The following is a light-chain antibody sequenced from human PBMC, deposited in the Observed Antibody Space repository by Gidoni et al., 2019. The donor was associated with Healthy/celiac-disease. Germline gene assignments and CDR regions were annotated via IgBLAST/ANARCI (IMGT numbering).Light chain of an antibody. V-gene: IGKV3-11*01. J-gene: IGKJ4*01. CDR3: QQRSNWPPLT. Sequence: EIVLTQSPATLSLAPGERATLSCRVSQSVSSYLAWYQQKTGQAPRLLIYDASNRATGIPARFSGSGCGTDFTLTISSLEPEDFAVYYCQQRSNWPPLTFGGGTKVEIK. CDR1: QSVSSY. CDR2: DAS.